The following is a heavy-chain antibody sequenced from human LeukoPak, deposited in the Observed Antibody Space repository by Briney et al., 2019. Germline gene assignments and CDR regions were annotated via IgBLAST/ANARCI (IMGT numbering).Heavy chain of an antibody. CDR3: ARHEYSSSWYPTYDASDI. D-gene: IGHD6-13*01. Sequence: GASVKVSCKASGGTFSSYAISWVRQAPGQGLEWMGGIIPIFGTANYAQKFQGRVTITADESTSTAYMELSSLRSEDTAVYYCARHEYSSSWYPTYDASDIWGQGTMVTVSS. CDR2: IIPIFGTA. V-gene: IGHV1-69*13. J-gene: IGHJ3*02. CDR1: GGTFSSYA.